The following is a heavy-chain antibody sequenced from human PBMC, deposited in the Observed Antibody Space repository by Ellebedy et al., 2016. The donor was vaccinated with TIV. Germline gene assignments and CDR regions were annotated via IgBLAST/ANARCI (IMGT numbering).Heavy chain of an antibody. CDR3: AKWNGDWNAYDV. D-gene: IGHD1-1*01. CDR1: GGSVSSDY. V-gene: IGHV4-59*02. J-gene: IGHJ3*01. CDR2: VFHTGTT. Sequence: SETLSLTCNVSGGSVSSDYWNWIRRPPGKGLEWIGYVFHTGTTKYNPSLQSRVTMSVDTSKSQFSLGLTSVTAADTAVYYCAKWNGDWNAYDVWGQGTMVTVSS.